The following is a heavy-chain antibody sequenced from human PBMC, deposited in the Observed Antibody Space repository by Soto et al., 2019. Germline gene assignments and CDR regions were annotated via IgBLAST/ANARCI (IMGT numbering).Heavy chain of an antibody. Sequence: PSETLSLTCAVSGGSVSSTSSYLGWLRQSPGKGLEWIGSVHHSVTTYYNPSLKGRVTISMDTSKNQFSLRLTSVTAADTAVYYCARDTSSTSLRAEYFQFWGQGTQVTVSS. D-gene: IGHD6-13*01. CDR3: ARDTSSTSLRAEYFQF. V-gene: IGHV4-39*02. CDR1: GGSVSSTSSY. CDR2: VHHSVTT. J-gene: IGHJ1*01.